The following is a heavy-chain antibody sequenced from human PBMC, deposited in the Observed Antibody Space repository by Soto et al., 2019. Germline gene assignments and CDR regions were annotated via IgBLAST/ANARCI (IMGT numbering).Heavy chain of an antibody. J-gene: IGHJ3*01. V-gene: IGHV1-69*02. CDR1: GGTFSSYT. CDR3: TITYYDTEPY. Sequence: QVQLVQSGADVKKPGSSVKVSCKASGGTFSSYTISWVRQAPGQGLEWMGRIIPILGVANYAHKFQGRVXLXXDKSTSTAYMELSSLRSEDTAMYYCTITYYDTEPYWGQGTMVTVSS. CDR2: IIPILGVA. D-gene: IGHD3-22*01.